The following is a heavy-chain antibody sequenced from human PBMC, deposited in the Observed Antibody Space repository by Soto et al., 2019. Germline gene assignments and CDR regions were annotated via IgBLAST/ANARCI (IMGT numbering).Heavy chain of an antibody. CDR3: ARAPYYDSSGYYV. J-gene: IGHJ4*02. CDR2: IYHSGST. Sequence: SETLSLTCAVPGYSISSGYYWGWIRQPPGKGLEWIGSIYHSGSTYYNPSLKSRVTISVDTSKNQFSLKLSSVTAADTAVYYCARAPYYDSSGYYVWGQGTLVTVSS. D-gene: IGHD3-22*01. V-gene: IGHV4-38-2*01. CDR1: GYSISSGYY.